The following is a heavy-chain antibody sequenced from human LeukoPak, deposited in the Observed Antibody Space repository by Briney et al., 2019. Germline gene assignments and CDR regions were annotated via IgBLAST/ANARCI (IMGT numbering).Heavy chain of an antibody. D-gene: IGHD6-19*01. CDR3: ARKNSSGWPN. V-gene: IGHV5-51*01. CDR2: IYPGDSDT. J-gene: IGHJ4*02. Sequence: GESLKISCKGSGYNFPSYWIGWVRQMPGKGLEWMGVIYPGDSDTRYSPSFQGQVTMSVDKSINTAYLQWSSLKASDTAMYYCARKNSSGWPNWGQGTLVTVSS. CDR1: GYNFPSYW.